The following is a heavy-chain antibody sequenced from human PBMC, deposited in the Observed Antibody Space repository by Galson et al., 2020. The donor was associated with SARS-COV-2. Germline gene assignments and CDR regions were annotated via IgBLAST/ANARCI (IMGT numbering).Heavy chain of an antibody. Sequence: GGSLRLSCAASGFTVSSNYMSWVRQAPGKGVEWVSVIYSGGSTYYADSVKGRFTISRDNSKNTLYLQMNSLRAEDTAVYYCARGYGSGSYYNAGYWGQGTLVTVSS. D-gene: IGHD3-10*01. CDR1: GFTVSSNY. CDR2: IYSGGST. J-gene: IGHJ4*02. V-gene: IGHV3-53*01. CDR3: ARGYGSGSYYNAGY.